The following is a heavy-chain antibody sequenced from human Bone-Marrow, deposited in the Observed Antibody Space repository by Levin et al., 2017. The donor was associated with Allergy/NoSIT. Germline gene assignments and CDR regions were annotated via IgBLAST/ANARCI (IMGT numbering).Heavy chain of an antibody. J-gene: IGHJ4*02. CDR2: IYHSGST. V-gene: IGHV4-30-2*01. D-gene: IGHD3-22*01. Sequence: SETLSLTCAVSGGSISSGGYSWSWIRQPPGTGLEWIGYIYHSGSTYYNPSLKSRVTISVDRSKNQFSLKLSSVTAADTAVYYCARETVYYDSSGYFHDYFDYWGQGTLVTVSS. CDR1: GGSISSGGYS. CDR3: ARETVYYDSSGYFHDYFDY.